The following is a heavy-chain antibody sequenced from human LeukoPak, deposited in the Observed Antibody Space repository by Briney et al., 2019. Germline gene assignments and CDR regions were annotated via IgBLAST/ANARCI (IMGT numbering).Heavy chain of an antibody. CDR3: ARGIVADKFDY. J-gene: IGHJ4*02. D-gene: IGHD5-12*01. Sequence: SETLSLTCTVSGGSISSYYWSWIRQPPGKGLEWIGYIYYSGSTNYNPSLKSRVTISVDTSKNQFSPKLSSVTAADTAVYYCARGIVADKFDYWGQGTLVTVSS. CDR1: GGSISSYY. CDR2: IYYSGST. V-gene: IGHV4-59*01.